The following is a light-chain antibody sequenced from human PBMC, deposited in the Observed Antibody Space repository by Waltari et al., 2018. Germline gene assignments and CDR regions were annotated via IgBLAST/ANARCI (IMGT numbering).Light chain of an antibody. J-gene: IGLJ2*01. CDR3: PVYDDSLGGCV. Sequence: QSVPTQPPPASGTRGPRDTISSSGSGCNIGTKYGYGYQQHPRMAPKLLIYMKNQRPSGVPDRFSASKSGTSASLAIGGLRSEDEADYYCPVYDDSLGGCVFGGGTMLAVL. CDR1: GCNIGTKY. CDR2: MKN. V-gene: IGLV1-47*01.